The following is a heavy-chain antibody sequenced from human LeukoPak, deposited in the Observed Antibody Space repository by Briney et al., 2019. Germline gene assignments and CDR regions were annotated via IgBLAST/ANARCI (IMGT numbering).Heavy chain of an antibody. CDR2: IYYSGST. J-gene: IGHJ6*01. CDR1: GGSIISGDYY. D-gene: IGHD2-21*02. V-gene: IGHV4-30-4*01. CDR3: ARDPFLWVATAIRARGLDV. Sequence: RSQTLSLTCTVSGGSIISGDYYWSWIRPPPGKGLEWMGYIYYSGSTYYNPPPKSRVTISVDMSKNQFSPNLSSLTAADAAVFYCARDPFLWVATAIRARGLDVWGQGTTDRVSS.